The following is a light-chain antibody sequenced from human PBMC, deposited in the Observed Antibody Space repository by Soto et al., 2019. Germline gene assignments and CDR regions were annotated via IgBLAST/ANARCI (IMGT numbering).Light chain of an antibody. J-gene: IGKJ4*01. CDR3: QQRSNWTLT. Sequence: EIGLTQSPATLSLSPGERATLSCRASQSVSSYLAWYQQKPGQAPRLLIYDASNRATGIPARFSGSGSGTDFTRTISSLEPEDFAVYYCQQRSNWTLTFGGGTKVEIK. V-gene: IGKV3-11*01. CDR1: QSVSSY. CDR2: DAS.